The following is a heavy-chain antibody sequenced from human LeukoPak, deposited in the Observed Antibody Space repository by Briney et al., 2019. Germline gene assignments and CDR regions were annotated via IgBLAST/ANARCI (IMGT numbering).Heavy chain of an antibody. J-gene: IGHJ4*02. CDR1: GFPFSNYW. Sequence: GGPLRLSCAASGFPFSNYWLTWVRPAPGQELEWVANIKQDGCEKQYEDSVKGRFTISRDNAKKSLYLQMNSLGAVDTAVYYCARDRQIAYWGQGTLVTVSS. CDR2: IKQDGCEK. V-gene: IGHV3-7*01. CDR3: ARDRQIAY.